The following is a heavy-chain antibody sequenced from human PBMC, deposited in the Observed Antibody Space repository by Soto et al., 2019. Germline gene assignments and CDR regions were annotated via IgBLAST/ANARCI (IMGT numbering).Heavy chain of an antibody. V-gene: IGHV1-3*01. Sequence: SVKVSCKASLYTFTRYTMNWVRQAPGQRLEWMGWINPDNGNTKSSQKFQDRVIITRDTSASTAYMDLSSLRSEDTAVYYCARGIATGQLDPWGQGTLVTVYS. CDR1: LYTFTRYT. CDR3: ARGIATGQLDP. D-gene: IGHD2-15*01. CDR2: INPDNGNT. J-gene: IGHJ5*02.